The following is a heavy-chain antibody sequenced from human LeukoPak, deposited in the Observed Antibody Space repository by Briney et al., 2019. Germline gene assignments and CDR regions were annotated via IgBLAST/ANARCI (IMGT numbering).Heavy chain of an antibody. CDR1: GYTFTGYY. CDR2: INPNSGGT. Sequence: GASVKVSCKASGYTFTGYYMHWVRQAPGQGLEWMGWINPNSGGTNYAQKFQGRVTMTRDTSISTAYMELSRLRSDDTAVYYCAREPRRGGVRGVGWFDPWGQGTLVTVSS. V-gene: IGHV1-2*02. CDR3: AREPRRGGVRGVGWFDP. D-gene: IGHD3-10*01. J-gene: IGHJ5*02.